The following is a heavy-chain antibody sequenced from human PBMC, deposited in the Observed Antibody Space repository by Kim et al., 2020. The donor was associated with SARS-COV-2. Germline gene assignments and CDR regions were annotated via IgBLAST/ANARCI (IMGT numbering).Heavy chain of an antibody. CDR2: ISWNSGSI. Sequence: GGSLRLSCAASGFTFDDYAMHWVRQAPGKGLEWVSGISWNSGSIGYADSVKGRFTISRDNAKNSLYLQMNSLRAEDTSLYYCAKDNYYYDSSAFDYWGQGTLVTVSS. V-gene: IGHV3-9*01. D-gene: IGHD3-22*01. CDR1: GFTFDDYA. CDR3: AKDNYYYDSSAFDY. J-gene: IGHJ4*02.